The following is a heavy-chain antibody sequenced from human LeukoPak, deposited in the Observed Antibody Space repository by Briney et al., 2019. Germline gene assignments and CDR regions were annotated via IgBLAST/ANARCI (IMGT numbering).Heavy chain of an antibody. J-gene: IGHJ4*02. CDR2: IYYSGST. D-gene: IGHD3-10*01. V-gene: IGHV4-59*01. CDR3: ASVTMVRGVIS. Sequence: SETLSLTCTVSGGSISSYYWSWIRQPPGKGLEWIGYIYYSGSTNYNPSLKSRVTISVDTSKNQSSLKLSSVTAADTAVYYCASVTMVRGVISWGRGTLVTVSS. CDR1: GGSISSYY.